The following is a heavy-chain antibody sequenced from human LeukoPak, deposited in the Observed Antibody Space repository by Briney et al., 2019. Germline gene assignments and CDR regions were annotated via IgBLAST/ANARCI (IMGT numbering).Heavy chain of an antibody. CDR2: INPNSGGT. J-gene: IGHJ4*02. V-gene: IGHV1-2*06. CDR1: GYTFTGYY. CDR3: ARGGPEGSGYSYGSHDY. Sequence: GASVKVSCKASGYTFTGYYMHWVRQAPGQGLEWMGRINPNSGGTNYAQKFQGRVTMTRDTSISTAYMELSRLRSDDTAVYYCARGGPEGSGYSYGSHDYWGQGTLVTVSS. D-gene: IGHD5-18*01.